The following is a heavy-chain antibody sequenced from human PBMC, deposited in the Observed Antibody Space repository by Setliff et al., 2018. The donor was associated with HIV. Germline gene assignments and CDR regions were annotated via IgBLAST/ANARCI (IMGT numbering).Heavy chain of an antibody. D-gene: IGHD3-22*01. Sequence: SETLSLTCTVSGGSISRYYWSWIRQPPGKGLERIGYSHTSGNTNYNPSLKSRVTISVDTSENQFSLKLSSVTAADTAVYYCARHAIDSGGYYSQFDYWGQGTLVTVSS. J-gene: IGHJ4*02. CDR2: SHTSGNT. CDR1: GGSISRYY. CDR3: ARHAIDSGGYYSQFDY. V-gene: IGHV4-4*09.